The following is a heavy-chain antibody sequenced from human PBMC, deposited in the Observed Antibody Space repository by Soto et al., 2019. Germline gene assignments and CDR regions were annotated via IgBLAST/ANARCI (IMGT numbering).Heavy chain of an antibody. J-gene: IGHJ6*02. D-gene: IGHD3-9*01. Sequence: GGSLRLSCAASGFTFSSYGMHWVRQAPGKGLEWVAVIWYDGSNKYYADSVRGRFTISRDNSKNTLYLQMNSLRAEDTAVYYCARGGYDILTGYHYYYYGMDVWGQGTTVTVSS. V-gene: IGHV3-33*01. CDR2: IWYDGSNK. CDR1: GFTFSSYG. CDR3: ARGGYDILTGYHYYYYGMDV.